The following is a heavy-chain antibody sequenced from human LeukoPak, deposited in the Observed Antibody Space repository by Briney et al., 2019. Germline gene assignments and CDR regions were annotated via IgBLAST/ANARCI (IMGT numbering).Heavy chain of an antibody. V-gene: IGHV3-23*01. D-gene: IGHD6-19*01. Sequence: PGGSLRLSCAASGFTFSSYAMSWVHQAPGKGLEWVSAISGSGGSTYYADSVKGRFTISRDNSKNTLYLQMNGLRAEDPAVYYCALAVAGNYFDYWGQGTLVTVSS. CDR2: ISGSGGST. J-gene: IGHJ4*02. CDR3: ALAVAGNYFDY. CDR1: GFTFSSYA.